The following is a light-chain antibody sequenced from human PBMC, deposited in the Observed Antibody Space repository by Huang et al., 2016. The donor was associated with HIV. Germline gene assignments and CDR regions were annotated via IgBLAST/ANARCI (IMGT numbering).Light chain of an antibody. V-gene: IGKV3-15*01. J-gene: IGKJ1*01. CDR1: QSVSSN. Sequence: EIVMTQSPATLSVSPGERATLPCRASQSVSSNLAWYQQKPGQAPRLLIYGASTRGNGIPARFSGSGYGTEFTLTISSLQSEDFAVYYCQQYNNWPQTFGQGTKVEIK. CDR2: GAS. CDR3: QQYNNWPQT.